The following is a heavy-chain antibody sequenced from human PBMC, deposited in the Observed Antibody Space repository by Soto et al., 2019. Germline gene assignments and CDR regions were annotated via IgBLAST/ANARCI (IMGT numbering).Heavy chain of an antibody. J-gene: IGHJ4*02. CDR1: GFIFSNYD. Sequence: GGSLRLSCAASGFIFSNYDMNWVRQAPGEGLEWVSYISSSSRIIYYADSVKGRSTISRDNAKNSLYLQMNNLRVDDTAVYYCARETEGVAVAGRSPHFDYWGQGTLVTVSS. V-gene: IGHV3-48*01. D-gene: IGHD6-19*01. CDR2: ISSSSRII. CDR3: ARETEGVAVAGRSPHFDY.